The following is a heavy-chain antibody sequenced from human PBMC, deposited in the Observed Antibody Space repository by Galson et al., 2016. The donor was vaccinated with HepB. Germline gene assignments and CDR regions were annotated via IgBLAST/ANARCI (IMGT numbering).Heavy chain of an antibody. V-gene: IGHV1-18*01. D-gene: IGHD4-23*01. Sequence: SVKVSCKASGYTFTDNFISWVRQAPGGGLEWMGLISAYNGHTDYAQKCQGRITLTTEASTATAFLEMKSLTSDDTAVYYCARVMAGGNVFEFWGQGTLVIVSS. CDR3: ARVMAGGNVFEF. J-gene: IGHJ4*02. CDR2: ISAYNGHT. CDR1: GYTFTDNF.